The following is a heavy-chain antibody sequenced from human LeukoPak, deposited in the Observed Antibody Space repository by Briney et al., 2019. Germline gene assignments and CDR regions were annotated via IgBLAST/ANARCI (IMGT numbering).Heavy chain of an antibody. D-gene: IGHD6-6*01. CDR2: ISSSGSVI. Sequence: GGSLRLSCAASGFTFSDYYMSWIRQAPGKGLEWVAYISSSGSVIYYADSVKGRFTISRDNAKNSLYLQMNSLRAEDTAVYYCTYGRSSSGLDVWGKGTTVTVSS. J-gene: IGHJ6*03. CDR3: TYGRSSSGLDV. CDR1: GFTFSDYY. V-gene: IGHV3-11*04.